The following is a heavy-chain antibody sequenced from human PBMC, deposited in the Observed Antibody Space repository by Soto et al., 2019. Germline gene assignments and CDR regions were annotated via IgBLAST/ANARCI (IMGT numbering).Heavy chain of an antibody. Sequence: PSETLSLTCTVSGGSISTYYWRWIRQPPGKGLEWIGYIYYSGSTSYNPSLKSRVTISVDTSKNQCSLKLRSVTAADTAVYYCASDRSSGWDQGYGMDVWGQGTTVTVSS. CDR2: IYYSGST. J-gene: IGHJ6*02. CDR1: GGSISTYY. V-gene: IGHV4-59*01. D-gene: IGHD6-19*01. CDR3: ASDRSSGWDQGYGMDV.